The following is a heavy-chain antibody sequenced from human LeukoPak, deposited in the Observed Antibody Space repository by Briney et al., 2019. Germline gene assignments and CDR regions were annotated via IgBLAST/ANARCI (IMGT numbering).Heavy chain of an antibody. J-gene: IGHJ3*02. CDR2: IYSGGPT. D-gene: IGHD2-8*02. CDR3: ARGWVVATGGFDM. Sequence: PGRSLRLSCAASGFTVSLYYMTWVRQAPGKGLEWVSVIYSGGPTYYADSVKGRFTISSDNSKNTVYLQMNSLRGEDTAVYFCARGWVVATGGFDMWGQGTMVTVSS. CDR1: GFTVSLYY. V-gene: IGHV3-53*01.